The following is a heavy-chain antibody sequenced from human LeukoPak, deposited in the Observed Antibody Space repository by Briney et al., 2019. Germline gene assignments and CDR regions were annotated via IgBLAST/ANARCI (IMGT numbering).Heavy chain of an antibody. CDR3: ARGGSDNWNDIGDH. CDR2: IYYSGST. CDR1: GDSISSYY. D-gene: IGHD1-1*01. Sequence: PSETLSLTCTVSGDSISSYYWSWIRQPPGKGLEWLGYIYYSGSTNYNPSLKSRVTISLDTSKNQFSLKLSSVTAADTAVYYCARGGSDNWNDIGDHWGQGTLVTVSS. J-gene: IGHJ4*02. V-gene: IGHV4-59*01.